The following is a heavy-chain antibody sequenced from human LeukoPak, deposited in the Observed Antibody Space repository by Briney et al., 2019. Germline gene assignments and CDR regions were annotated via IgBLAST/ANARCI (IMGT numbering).Heavy chain of an antibody. CDR2: IYYSGST. CDR1: GASVSSSRYY. Sequence: PSQTLSLTCTVSGASVSSSRYYWGWIRQPPGKGLEWIGSIYYSGSTYYNPSLKSRVTISEDTSKNQFSLKLTSLTAADTAVYYCAKDLAIVGASPRPFDYWGQGTLVTVSS. D-gene: IGHD1-26*01. CDR3: AKDLAIVGASPRPFDY. V-gene: IGHV4-39*07. J-gene: IGHJ4*02.